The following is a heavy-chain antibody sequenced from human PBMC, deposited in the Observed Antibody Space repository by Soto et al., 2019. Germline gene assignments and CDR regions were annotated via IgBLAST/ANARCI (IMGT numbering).Heavy chain of an antibody. CDR2: TYYRSKWFH. CDR3: ARGNALDV. Sequence: QGQLQQSGPGLVKPSQTLSLTCAISGDSVSSDITSWNWIRQSPSRGLEWLGRTYYRSKWFHDYAASVTSRITITPDTSKNQFSLELNSMTPEDTAVYYCARGNALDVWGQGTVVTVSS. J-gene: IGHJ3*01. V-gene: IGHV6-1*01. CDR1: GDSVSSDITS. D-gene: IGHD3-10*01.